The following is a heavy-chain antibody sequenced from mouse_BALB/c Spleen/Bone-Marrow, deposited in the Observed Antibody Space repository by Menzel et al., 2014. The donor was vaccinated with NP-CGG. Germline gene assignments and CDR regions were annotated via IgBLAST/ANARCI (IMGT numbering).Heavy chain of an antibody. CDR2: SRNKAKYYTT. CDR3: ARDVGYGNYFVY. D-gene: IGHD2-10*02. J-gene: IGHJ3*01. Sequence: EVTLMESGGGLVHPGDSLRLSCATSGFTFSDFYMEWVRQPPGKRLEWIAASRNKAKYYTTEYSASVKGRLIVSRDTSQSVLYLQMNALRAEDTAIYYCARDVGYGNYFVYWGQGTLVTVSA. V-gene: IGHV7-1*02. CDR1: GFTFSDFY.